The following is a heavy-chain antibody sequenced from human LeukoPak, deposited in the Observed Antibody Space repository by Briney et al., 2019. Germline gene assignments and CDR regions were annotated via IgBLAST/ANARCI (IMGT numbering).Heavy chain of an antibody. Sequence: SETLSLTCAVYGGSFSGYYWSWIRQPPGKGLEWIGEINHSGSTNYNPSLKSRVTISVDTSKNQFSLKLSSVTAADTAVYYCARVNRYSNYYYYYMDVWGKGTTVTVSS. CDR3: ARVNRYSNYYYYYMDV. V-gene: IGHV4-34*01. D-gene: IGHD3-16*02. CDR1: GGSFSGYY. CDR2: INHSGST. J-gene: IGHJ6*03.